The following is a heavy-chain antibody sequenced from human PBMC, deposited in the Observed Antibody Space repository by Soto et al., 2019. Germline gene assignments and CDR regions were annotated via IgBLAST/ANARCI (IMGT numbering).Heavy chain of an antibody. CDR2: INPNSGGT. J-gene: IGHJ5*02. D-gene: IGHD2-21*01. CDR3: ARPYCGTNSCHNWFDP. V-gene: IGHV1-2*02. CDR1: GYIFTDYY. Sequence: ASVKVSCKASGYIFTDYYINWVRQAPGQGLEWMGWINPNSGGTNYAQRFQGRVTMTTDTSISTAYMELSSLRSDDTAVYYCARPYCGTNSCHNWFDPWGQGTLVTVS.